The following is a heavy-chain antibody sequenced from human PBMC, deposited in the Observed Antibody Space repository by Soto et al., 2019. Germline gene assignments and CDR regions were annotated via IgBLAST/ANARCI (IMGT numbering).Heavy chain of an antibody. CDR3: ARDQGFLEWLLYRSNWFDP. CDR1: GGSFSGYY. Sequence: SETLSLTCAVYGGSFSGYYWSWIRQPPGKGLEWIGEINHSGSTNYNPSLKSRVTISVDTSKNQFSLELSSVTAADTAVYYCARDQGFLEWLLYRSNWFDPWGQGTLVTVSS. D-gene: IGHD3-3*01. CDR2: INHSGST. V-gene: IGHV4-34*01. J-gene: IGHJ5*02.